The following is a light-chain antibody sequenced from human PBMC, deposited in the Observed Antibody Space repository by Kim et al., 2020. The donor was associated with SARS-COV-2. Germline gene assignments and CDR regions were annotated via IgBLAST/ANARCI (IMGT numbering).Light chain of an antibody. CDR1: NIGSKS. V-gene: IGLV3-21*04. J-gene: IGLJ3*02. CDR3: QVWDSSSDHWV. Sequence: AAGNTARITCGGNNIGSKSCHWYQQKPGQAPVLVIYYNSGRPSGIPERFSGSNSENTATLTISRVGARDEADYYCQVWDSSSDHWVFGGGTQLTVL. CDR2: YNS.